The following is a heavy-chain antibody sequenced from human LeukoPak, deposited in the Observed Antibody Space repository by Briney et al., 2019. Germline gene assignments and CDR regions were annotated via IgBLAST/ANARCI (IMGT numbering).Heavy chain of an antibody. CDR2: IRYDGSNK. Sequence: PGGSLRLSCAASGFTFSSYGMHWVRQAPGKGLKWVAFIRYDGSNKYYADSVKGRFTISRDNAKNSLFLQMNSLRAEDTAVYYCARSLSSTWFTFDYWGQGTLVTVSS. J-gene: IGHJ4*02. V-gene: IGHV3-30*02. CDR1: GFTFSSYG. D-gene: IGHD6-13*01. CDR3: ARSLSSTWFTFDY.